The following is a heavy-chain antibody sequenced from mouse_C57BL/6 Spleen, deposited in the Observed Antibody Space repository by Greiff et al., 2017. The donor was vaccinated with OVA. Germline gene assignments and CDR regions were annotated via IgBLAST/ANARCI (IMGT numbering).Heavy chain of an antibody. J-gene: IGHJ3*01. V-gene: IGHV1-53*01. D-gene: IGHD1-1*01. Sequence: VQLQQLGTELVKPGASVKLSCKASGYTFTSYWMHWVKQRPGQGLEWIGNINPSNGGTNYNEKFKSKATLTVDKSSSTAYMQLSSLTSEDSAVYYCARPFYYGSPWFAYWGQGTLVTVSA. CDR2: INPSNGGT. CDR3: ARPFYYGSPWFAY. CDR1: GYTFTSYW.